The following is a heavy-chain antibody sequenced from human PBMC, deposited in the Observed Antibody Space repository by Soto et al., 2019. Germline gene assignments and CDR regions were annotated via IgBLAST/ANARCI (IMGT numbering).Heavy chain of an antibody. CDR1: GFTFSSYA. CDR2: ISGSGGST. CDR3: AKVNYDILTGYSSGMDV. D-gene: IGHD3-9*01. V-gene: IGHV3-23*01. Sequence: VVSLRISCAASGFTFSSYAMSWVRQAPGKGLEWVSAISGSGGSTYYADSVKGRFTISRDNSKNTLYLQMNSLRAEDTAVYYCAKVNYDILTGYSSGMDVWGQGTTVTVSS. J-gene: IGHJ6*02.